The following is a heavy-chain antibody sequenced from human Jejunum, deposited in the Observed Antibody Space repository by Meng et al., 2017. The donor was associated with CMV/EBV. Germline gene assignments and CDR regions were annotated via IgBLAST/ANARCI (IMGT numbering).Heavy chain of an antibody. J-gene: IGHJ6*02. D-gene: IGHD2/OR15-2a*01. Sequence: FRVYAMTWVRQAPGKGLEWVSLIYSGGDTFYGDSVKGRFTISRDNSKNILYLQLNSLRAEDTAAYYCAKNFRTYRSGVQYYTMDVWGQGTTVTVSS. CDR3: AKNFRTYRSGVQYYTMDV. CDR1: FRVYA. CDR2: IYSGGDT. V-gene: IGHV3-23*03.